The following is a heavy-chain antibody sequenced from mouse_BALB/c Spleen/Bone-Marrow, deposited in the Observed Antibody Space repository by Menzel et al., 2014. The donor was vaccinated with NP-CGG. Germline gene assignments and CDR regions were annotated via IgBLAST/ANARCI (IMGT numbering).Heavy chain of an antibody. D-gene: IGHD2-14*01. CDR1: GFTFSRYT. V-gene: IGHV5-12-2*01. CDR2: ISNGGGST. Sequence: EVKLMESGGGLVQPGGSLKLSCAASGFTFSRYTMSWVRQTPEKRLEWVAYISNGGGSTYYPDTDTVKGRFTISRDNAKNTLYLQMGSLKSEDTAMYYCARHGVRREWYFDVWGAGTTVTVSS. J-gene: IGHJ1*01. CDR3: ARHGVRREWYFDV.